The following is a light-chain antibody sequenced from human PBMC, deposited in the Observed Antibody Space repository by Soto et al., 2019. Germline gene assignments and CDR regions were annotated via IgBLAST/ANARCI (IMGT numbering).Light chain of an antibody. J-gene: IGKJ4*01. Sequence: DIQMTQSPSTLSASVGDRVTITWRASQSISSWLAWYQQKPGKAPKLLIYKASSLESGVPSRFSGSGSGTEFTLTISSLQPDDFATYYCQQYSSYGLTFGGGTKVDIK. CDR2: KAS. V-gene: IGKV1-5*03. CDR3: QQYSSYGLT. CDR1: QSISSW.